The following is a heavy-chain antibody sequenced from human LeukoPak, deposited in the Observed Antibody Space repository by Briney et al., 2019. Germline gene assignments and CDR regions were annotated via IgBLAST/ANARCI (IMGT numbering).Heavy chain of an antibody. Sequence: SETLFLTCTVSGGSVSSGSYYWSWIRQPPGKGLEWIGYIYYSGSTNYNPSLKSRVTISVDTSKNQFSLKLSSVTAADTAVYYCARVFDSSSWYGRGHYFDYWGQGTLVTVSS. V-gene: IGHV4-61*01. CDR1: GGSVSSGSYY. CDR2: IYYSGST. CDR3: ARVFDSSSWYGRGHYFDY. D-gene: IGHD6-13*01. J-gene: IGHJ4*02.